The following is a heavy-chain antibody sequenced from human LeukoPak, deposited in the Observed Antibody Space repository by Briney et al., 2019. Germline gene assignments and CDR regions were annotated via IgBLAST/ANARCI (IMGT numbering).Heavy chain of an antibody. J-gene: IGHJ3*02. V-gene: IGHV3-21*04. CDR2: ISTGSSYI. Sequence: GGSLRLSCAASGFTFSSYSMKWVRQAPGKGLEWVSSISTGSSYIYYADSVKGRFTISRDNAKNSLYLQMNSLRAEDTALYYCAKDIGQQLARLAFDIWGQGTMVTVSS. D-gene: IGHD6-13*01. CDR3: AKDIGQQLARLAFDI. CDR1: GFTFSSYS.